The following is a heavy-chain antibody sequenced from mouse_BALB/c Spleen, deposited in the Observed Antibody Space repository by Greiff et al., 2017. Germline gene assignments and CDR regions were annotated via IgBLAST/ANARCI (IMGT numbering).Heavy chain of an antibody. J-gene: IGHJ4*01. CDR1: GYTFTSYY. Sequence: VQLQQSGAELVKPGASVKLSCKASGYTFTSYYMYWVKQRPGQGLEWIGEINPSNGGTNFNEKFKSKATLTVDKSSSTAYMQLSSLTSEDSAVYYWTRGYYRYDYAMDYWGQGTSVTVSS. V-gene: IGHV1S81*02. CDR2: INPSNGGT. D-gene: IGHD2-14*01. CDR3: TRGYYRYDYAMDY.